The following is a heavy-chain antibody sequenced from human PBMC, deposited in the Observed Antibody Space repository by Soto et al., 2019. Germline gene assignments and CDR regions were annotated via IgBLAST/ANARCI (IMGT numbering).Heavy chain of an antibody. Sequence: EVQLLESGGGLVQPGGSLRLSCAASGFGFSSYAMCWVRQAPGKGLEWVSDISGSGGGAYYGVSVKGRFTISRENSKNTLYLQKNSLRTEHTAVYYCAKALSYYDMDVWGQGSTLTV. V-gene: IGHV3-23*01. CDR1: GFGFSSYA. CDR3: AKALSYYDMDV. J-gene: IGHJ6*02. CDR2: ISGSGGGA.